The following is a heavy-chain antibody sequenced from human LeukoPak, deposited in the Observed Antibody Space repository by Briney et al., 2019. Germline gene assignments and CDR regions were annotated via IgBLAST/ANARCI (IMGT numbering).Heavy chain of an antibody. D-gene: IGHD2-15*01. CDR3: ARDLTADCSGGSCYIGDAFDI. CDR1: GASISGSGYY. Sequence: PSETLSLTCAVSGASISGSGYYWGWIRQPPGKGLEWIGNIYSSGSTYYNPSLKSRVTISVDTSKNQFSLKLSSVTAADTAVYYCARDLTADCSGGSCYIGDAFDIWGQGTMVTVSS. V-gene: IGHV4-39*07. J-gene: IGHJ3*02. CDR2: IYSSGST.